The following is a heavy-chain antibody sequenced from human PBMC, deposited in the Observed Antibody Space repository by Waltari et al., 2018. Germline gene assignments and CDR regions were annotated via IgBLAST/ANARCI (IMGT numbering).Heavy chain of an antibody. CDR3: ARWTGVNWYFDL. CDR2: IYYSGST. Sequence: QVQLPESGPGLVKPSETLSLTCPVPGGPLSSYYWSWIRQPPGKGLEWIGYIYYSGSTNDNPSLKSRVTISVDTSKNQFSLKLSSVTAADTAVYYCARWTGVNWYFDLWGRGTLVTVSS. D-gene: IGHD3-10*01. V-gene: IGHV4-59*01. CDR1: GGPLSSYY. J-gene: IGHJ2*01.